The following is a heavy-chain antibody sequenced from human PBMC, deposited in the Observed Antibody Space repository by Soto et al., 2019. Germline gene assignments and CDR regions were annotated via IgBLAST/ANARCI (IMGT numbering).Heavy chain of an antibody. CDR1: GFTFSSYS. J-gene: IGHJ6*03. CDR3: ARAPYSGYDSYYYYYMDV. D-gene: IGHD5-12*01. CDR2: ISSSSSYI. V-gene: IGHV3-21*01. Sequence: EVQLVESGGGLVKPGGSLRLSCAASGFTFSSYSMNWVRQAPGKGLEWVSSISSSSSYIYYPDSVKGRFTISRDNAKNSLYLQMNSLRAEDTAVYYCARAPYSGYDSYYYYYMDVWGKGTTVTVSS.